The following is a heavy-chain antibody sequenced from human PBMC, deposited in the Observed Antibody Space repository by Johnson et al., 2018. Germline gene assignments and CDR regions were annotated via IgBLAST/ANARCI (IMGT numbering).Heavy chain of an antibody. CDR1: GFTFSSYG. Sequence: VQLLESGGGVVQXGRSLRLSCAASGFTFSSYGMHWVRQAPGKGLEWVAVISYDGSNKYYADSVKGRFTISRANSKNTLYLQMNSLSAEDTAVYYCAKDWGNYYYGMDVWGQGTTVTVSS. V-gene: IGHV3-30*18. D-gene: IGHD3-16*01. J-gene: IGHJ6*02. CDR3: AKDWGNYYYGMDV. CDR2: ISYDGSNK.